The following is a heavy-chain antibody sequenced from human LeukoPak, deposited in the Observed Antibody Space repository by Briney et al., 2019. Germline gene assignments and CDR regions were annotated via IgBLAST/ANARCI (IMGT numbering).Heavy chain of an antibody. CDR1: GGSISSSHW. CDR3: ESYIAAAGIDY. D-gene: IGHD6-25*01. Sequence: SGTLSLTCVVSGGSISSSHWWSWVRRPPGKGLEWIGEIHHSGSTNYNPSLKSRVIISVDKSKNQFSLKLNSVTAADTAVYYCESYIAAAGIDYWGQGTLVTVS. J-gene: IGHJ4*02. CDR2: IHHSGST. V-gene: IGHV4-4*02.